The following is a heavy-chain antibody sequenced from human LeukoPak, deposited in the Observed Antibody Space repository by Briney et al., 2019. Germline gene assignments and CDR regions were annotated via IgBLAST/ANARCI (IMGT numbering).Heavy chain of an antibody. CDR2: ISGSGGST. CDR1: GFTFSSYA. Sequence: KAGGSLRLSCAASGFTFSSYAMSWVRQAPGKGLEWVSAISGSGGSTYYADSVKGRSTISRDNSKNTLYLQMNSLRAEDTAVYYCAKGCYDFWSGYLSHFDYWGQGTPVTVSS. CDR3: AKGCYDFWSGYLSHFDY. J-gene: IGHJ4*02. V-gene: IGHV3-23*01. D-gene: IGHD3-3*01.